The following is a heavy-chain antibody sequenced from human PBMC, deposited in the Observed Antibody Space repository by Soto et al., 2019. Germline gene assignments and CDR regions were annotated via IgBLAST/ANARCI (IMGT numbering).Heavy chain of an antibody. CDR2: VSGSGSNT. J-gene: IGHJ6*02. CDR3: AKDLLVTLFGVVLNGMDV. CDR1: GFTFNSYA. V-gene: IGHV3-23*01. Sequence: GGSLRLSCAASGFTFNSYAMSWVRQAAGKGLEWVAAVSGSGSNTYYADSVKGRFTISRDNSKNIMYLQMNSLRAEDTAVYYCAKDLLVTLFGVVLNGMDVWGQGTTVTVSS. D-gene: IGHD3-3*01.